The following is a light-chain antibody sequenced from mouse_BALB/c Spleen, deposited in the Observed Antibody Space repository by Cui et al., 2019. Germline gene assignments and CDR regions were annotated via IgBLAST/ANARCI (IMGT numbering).Light chain of an antibody. J-gene: IGKJ5*01. CDR2: LTF. V-gene: IGKV4-68*01. CDR1: SSVSY. CDR3: QQWSSNPLT. Sequence: QIVLTQSPALMSASPGEKVTMTCSASSSVSYMYWYQQKPRSSPKPWIYLTFNLASGVPARFSGSGSGTSYSLTISSMEAEDAATYYCQQWSSNPLTFGAGTKLELK.